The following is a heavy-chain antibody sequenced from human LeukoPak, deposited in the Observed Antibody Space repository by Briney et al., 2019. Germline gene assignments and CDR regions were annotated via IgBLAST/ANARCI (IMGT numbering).Heavy chain of an antibody. V-gene: IGHV4-39*01. Sequence: SETLSLTCTVSGGSINSNNYYWGWIRQPPGKGLEWIGSIYSSGSAYYNPSLKSRVTISVDTSKNQFSLRLSSVTAADTAVYYCQSRYLEWLLEYWGQGTLVTVSS. CDR3: QSRYLEWLLEY. J-gene: IGHJ4*02. D-gene: IGHD3-3*01. CDR1: GGSINSNNYY. CDR2: IYSSGSA.